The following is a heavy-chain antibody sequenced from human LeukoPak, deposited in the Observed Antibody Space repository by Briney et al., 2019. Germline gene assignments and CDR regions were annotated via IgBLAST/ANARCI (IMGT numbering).Heavy chain of an antibody. V-gene: IGHV4-59*01. D-gene: IGHD3-22*01. J-gene: IGHJ6*02. CDR1: GGSISSYY. Sequence: PSETLSLTCTVSGGSISSYYWSWVRQPPGKGLEWIGYIYYSGRTKYNPSLKSRVTISVDTSKNQFSLKLSSVTAADTAVYYCARGYYYDSSGLYRNYYYYGMDVWGQGTTVTVSS. CDR3: ARGYYYDSSGLYRNYYYYGMDV. CDR2: IYYSGRT.